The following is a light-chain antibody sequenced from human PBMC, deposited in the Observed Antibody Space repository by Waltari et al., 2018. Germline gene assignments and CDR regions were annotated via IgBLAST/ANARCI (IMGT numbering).Light chain of an antibody. CDR3: AAWDDSLSGVA. CDR1: SSNFESNN. V-gene: IGLV1-47*01. J-gene: IGLJ2*01. CDR2: RND. Sequence: QSVVTPPPSESGTPVQRVTISCSGSSSNFESNNVYWYQRLPGTTPTLLIYRNDQRPSWVPDLFSGSKSGTSASLVISGLRSEDEAYYFCAAWDDSLSGVAFGGGTKLTVL.